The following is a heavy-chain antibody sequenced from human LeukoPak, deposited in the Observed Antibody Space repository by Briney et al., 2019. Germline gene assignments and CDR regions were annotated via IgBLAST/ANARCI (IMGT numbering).Heavy chain of an antibody. CDR3: ARGRDHHYDTSLALDP. Sequence: SQTLSLTCTVSGGSISSGSYYWSWIRQPAGKGLQWIGRIYTSGSTNYNPSLKSRVTISIDTSKNQFSLKLSSVTAADTAVYYCARGRDHHYDTSLALDPWGQGTLVTVSS. D-gene: IGHD3-22*01. V-gene: IGHV4-61*02. J-gene: IGHJ5*02. CDR1: GGSISSGSYY. CDR2: IYTSGST.